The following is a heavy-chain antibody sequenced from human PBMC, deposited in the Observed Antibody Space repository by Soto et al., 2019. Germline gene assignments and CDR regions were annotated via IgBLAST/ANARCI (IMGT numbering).Heavy chain of an antibody. CDR2: VSYSGSDT. J-gene: IGHJ4*02. Sequence: GGSLRLSCAASGFTFGKNAMAWVRQAPGKGLQWVSAVSYSGSDTFYTDSVKGRFTISRDNSRGTLYLHMNGLRADDTAVYYCVRAVPTSILRYDYWGQGALVTVSS. CDR1: GFTFGKNA. V-gene: IGHV3-23*01. D-gene: IGHD2-2*01. CDR3: VRAVPTSILRYDY.